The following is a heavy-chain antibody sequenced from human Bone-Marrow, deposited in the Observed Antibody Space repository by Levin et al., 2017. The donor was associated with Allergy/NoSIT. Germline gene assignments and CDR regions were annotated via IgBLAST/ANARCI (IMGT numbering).Heavy chain of an antibody. D-gene: IGHD4-17*01. CDR3: ARDGWVSYGDPGFDY. CDR1: GFTFSSYA. Sequence: GESLKISCAASGFTFSSYAMHWVRQAPGKGLEWVAVISYDGSNKYYADSVKGRFTISRDNSKNTLYLQMNSLRAEDTAVYYCARDGWVSYGDPGFDYWGQGTLVTVSS. CDR2: ISYDGSNK. V-gene: IGHV3-30-3*01. J-gene: IGHJ4*02.